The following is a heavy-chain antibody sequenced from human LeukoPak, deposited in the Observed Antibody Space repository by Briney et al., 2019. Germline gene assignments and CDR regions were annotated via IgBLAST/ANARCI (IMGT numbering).Heavy chain of an antibody. D-gene: IGHD3-16*01. Sequence: GGSLRLSCAASGFTFSDYYMSWIRQAPGKGLEWVSYISGSGTTIYNADSVKGRFTISRDNAKNSLYLQMSSLRAEDTAVYYCVRLLKGAKSYGYVDYWGQGTPVTVSS. CDR1: GFTFSDYY. CDR3: VRLLKGAKSYGYVDY. J-gene: IGHJ4*02. CDR2: ISGSGTTI. V-gene: IGHV3-11*01.